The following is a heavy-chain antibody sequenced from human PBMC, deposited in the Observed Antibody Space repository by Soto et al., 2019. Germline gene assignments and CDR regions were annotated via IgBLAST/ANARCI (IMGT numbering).Heavy chain of an antibody. CDR3: ARDYNGDYLDY. V-gene: IGHV3-30-3*01. Sequence: HPGGSLRLSCAASGFTFSTHAMHWVRQAPGKGLEWVAVISYDGTNKYYADSVKGRFTISRDNSKDTLYLQMNSLRAEDTAVNYCARDYNGDYLDYWGQGTPVTVSS. CDR1: GFTFSTHA. D-gene: IGHD1-1*01. CDR2: ISYDGTNK. J-gene: IGHJ4*02.